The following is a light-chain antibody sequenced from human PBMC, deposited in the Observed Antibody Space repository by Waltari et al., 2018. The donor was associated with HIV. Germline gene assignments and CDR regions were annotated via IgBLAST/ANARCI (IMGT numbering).Light chain of an antibody. CDR2: GNI. CDR3: QSYDNVLTAVI. J-gene: IGLJ2*01. CDR1: TSTLGANFA. Sequence: QSVLTQPPSVSGAPGQTVTVSCTGGTSTLGANFAVHWYQHLPGTAPNLLIYGNINRPSGVPARFSGSRSGSSASLAITGLQAEDEADYYCQSYDNVLTAVIFGGGTKVTVL. V-gene: IGLV1-40*01.